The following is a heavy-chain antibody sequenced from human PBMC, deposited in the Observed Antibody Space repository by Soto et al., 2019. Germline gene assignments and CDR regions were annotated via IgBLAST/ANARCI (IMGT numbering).Heavy chain of an antibody. CDR3: ASHGPGARFDP. CDR1: RYIFTAYF. Sequence: QVQLVQSGAEVKTPGASVMVSCKAPRYIFTAYFMHWVRQAPGQGLEWMGWINPNTSATHYGLSFQGRVTMTRHTFISTAHMELSGRRSDDTAVYSCASHGPGARFDPWRQGPLVIVSS. J-gene: IGHJ5*02. CDR2: INPNTSAT. V-gene: IGHV1-2*02.